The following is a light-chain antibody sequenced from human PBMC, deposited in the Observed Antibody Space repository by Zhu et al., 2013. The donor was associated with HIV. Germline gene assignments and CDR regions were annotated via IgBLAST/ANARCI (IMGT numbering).Light chain of an antibody. CDR2: DAS. V-gene: IGKV3D-20*01. CDR1: QSVSSSY. Sequence: EIVLTQSPATLSLSPGERATLSCGASQSVSSSYLAWYQQKPGLAPRLLIYDASTRAAGIPARFSGSGSVRDFTLTITGLEPEDFAVYYCQQYVDSAWTFGQGTKVEIK. CDR3: QQYVDSAWT. J-gene: IGKJ1*01.